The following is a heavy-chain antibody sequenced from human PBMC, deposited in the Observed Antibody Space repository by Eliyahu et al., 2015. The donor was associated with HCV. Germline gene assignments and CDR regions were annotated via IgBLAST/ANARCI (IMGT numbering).Heavy chain of an antibody. CDR3: ARIRNYGSGSYYNDYGMDV. V-gene: IGHV1-2*02. D-gene: IGHD3-10*01. J-gene: IGHJ6*02. Sequence: QVQLVQSGAEVKKPGASVKVXCKASGYTFXGYXXXWVRQAPGQGLEWMGWINPNSGGTNYAQKFQGRVTMTRDTSISTAYMELSRLRSDDTAVYYCARIRNYGSGSYYNDYGMDVWGQGTTVTVSS. CDR1: GYTFXGYX. CDR2: INPNSGGT.